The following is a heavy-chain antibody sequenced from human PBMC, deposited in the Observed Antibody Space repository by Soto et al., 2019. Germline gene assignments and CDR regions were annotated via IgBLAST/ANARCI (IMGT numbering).Heavy chain of an antibody. Sequence: SETLSLTCAGYGGSFSGYYWSWIRQPPGKGLEWIGEINHSGSTNYNPSLKSRVTISVDTSKNQFSLKLSSVTAADTAVYYCARGEIAVAGEGYSYYYYGTDVWGQGTTVT. CDR3: ARGEIAVAGEGYSYYYYGTDV. CDR2: INHSGST. J-gene: IGHJ6*02. V-gene: IGHV4-34*01. CDR1: GGSFSGYY. D-gene: IGHD6-19*01.